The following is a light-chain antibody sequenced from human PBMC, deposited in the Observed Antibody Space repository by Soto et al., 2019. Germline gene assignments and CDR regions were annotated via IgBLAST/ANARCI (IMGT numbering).Light chain of an antibody. CDR1: SSDVGGYNY. J-gene: IGLJ1*01. Sequence: QSALNQPASVSGSPGQSIAISCTGTSSDVGGYNYVSWYQQHPGKAPKLIIYDVTNRPSGVSNRFSGSKSGNTASLTISGLQAEDEADYYCSSYTSSSTYVFGTGTKLTVL. CDR2: DVT. V-gene: IGLV2-14*01. CDR3: SSYTSSSTYV.